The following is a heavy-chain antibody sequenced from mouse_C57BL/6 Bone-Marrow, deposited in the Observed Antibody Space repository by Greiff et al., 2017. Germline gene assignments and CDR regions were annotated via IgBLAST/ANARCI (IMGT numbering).Heavy chain of an antibody. CDR2: IYPGSGST. CDR1: GYTFTSYW. Sequence: QVQLQQSGAELVKPGASVKMSCKASGYTFTSYWITWVKQRPGQGLEWIGDIYPGSGSTNYNEKFKSKATLTVDTSSSTASMQLSSLTSEYSAVYYCAAAEGLFWLAYWGQGTLVTVSA. V-gene: IGHV1-55*01. D-gene: IGHD1-1*01. CDR3: AAAEGLFWLAY. J-gene: IGHJ3*01.